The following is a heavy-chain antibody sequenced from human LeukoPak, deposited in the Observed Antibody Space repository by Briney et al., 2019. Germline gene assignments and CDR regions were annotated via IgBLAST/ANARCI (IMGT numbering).Heavy chain of an antibody. J-gene: IGHJ4*02. CDR1: GPSISPYR. CDR2: AFYSVSP. D-gene: IGHD3-10*01. CDR3: ARHRPDLHGDFDF. Sequence: SETLSLTRTVSGPSISPYRWSWIRHPPGKGLEWIGYAFYSVSPTYNPSLKSRLTISIERFANRFSLQLRSVTAADTAVYFCARHRPDLHGDFDFWGQGLLVAVSS. V-gene: IGHV4-59*08.